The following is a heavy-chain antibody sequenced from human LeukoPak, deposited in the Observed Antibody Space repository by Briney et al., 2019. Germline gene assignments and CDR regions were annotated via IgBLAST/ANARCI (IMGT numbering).Heavy chain of an antibody. Sequence: PSETLSLTCAVYGGSFSGYYWSWIRQPPGKGLEWIGEINHSGSTNYNPSLKSRVTISVDTSKNQFSLKLSSVTAADTAVYYCARGDSSSWYPDAFDIWGQGTMVTVSS. CDR2: INHSGST. V-gene: IGHV4-34*01. D-gene: IGHD6-13*01. CDR1: GGSFSGYY. CDR3: ARGDSSSWYPDAFDI. J-gene: IGHJ3*02.